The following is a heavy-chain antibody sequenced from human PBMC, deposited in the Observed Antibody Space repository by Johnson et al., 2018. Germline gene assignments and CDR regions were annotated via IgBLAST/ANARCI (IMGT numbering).Heavy chain of an antibody. CDR1: GFTFSSYG. CDR3: AKDRIGATVAYYYRDV. D-gene: IGHD5-12*01. J-gene: IGHJ6*03. V-gene: IGHV3-30*18. Sequence: QVQLVQSGGGVVQPGRSLRLSCAASGFTFSSYGMHWVRQAPGKGLEWVAVISYDGSNKYYADSVKGRFTISRDNSKNTLYLQMNSLRAEETAVYYCAKDRIGATVAYYYRDVGGKGTTVTVSS. CDR2: ISYDGSNK.